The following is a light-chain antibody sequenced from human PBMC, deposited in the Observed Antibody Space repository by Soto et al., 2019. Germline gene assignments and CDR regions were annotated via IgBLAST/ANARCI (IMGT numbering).Light chain of an antibody. CDR2: DDN. J-gene: IGLJ1*01. CDR3: QSYDSSLSVSYV. V-gene: IGLV1-51*01. Sequence: QSVLTQPPSVSAAPGQKVTISCSGSSSNIGGNSVSWYQQLPGTAPKLLIYDDNKRPSGIPDRFSGSKSGTSATLGITGFQTGDEADYYCQSYDSSLSVSYVYGTGTKV. CDR1: SSNIGGNS.